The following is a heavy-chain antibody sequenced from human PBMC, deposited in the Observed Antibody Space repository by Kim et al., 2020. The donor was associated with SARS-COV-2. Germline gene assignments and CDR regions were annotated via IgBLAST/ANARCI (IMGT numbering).Heavy chain of an antibody. CDR1: GFTFSSYW. V-gene: IGHV3-7*03. CDR3: ARDGPDIVATTSFDY. CDR2: IKQDGSEK. Sequence: GGSLRLSCAASGFTFSSYWMSWVRQAPGKGLEWVANIKQDGSEKYYVDSVKGRFTISRDNAKNSLYLQMNSLIAEDTAVYYCARDGPDIVATTSFDYWGQGTLVTVSS. J-gene: IGHJ4*02. D-gene: IGHD5-12*01.